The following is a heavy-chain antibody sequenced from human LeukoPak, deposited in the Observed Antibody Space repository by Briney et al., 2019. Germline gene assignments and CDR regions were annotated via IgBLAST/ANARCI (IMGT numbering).Heavy chain of an antibody. J-gene: IGHJ3*02. CDR2: ISSSSSYI. V-gene: IGHV3-21*01. CDR1: GFTLSSYS. Sequence: GGSLRLSCAASGFTLSSYSMNWVRQAPGKGLEWVSFISSSSSYIYYADSVKGRFTISRDNAKNTLYLQMNSLRVEDTAVYYCARDKYGGNSNAFDIWGQGTLVTVSS. CDR3: ARDKYGGNSNAFDI. D-gene: IGHD4-23*01.